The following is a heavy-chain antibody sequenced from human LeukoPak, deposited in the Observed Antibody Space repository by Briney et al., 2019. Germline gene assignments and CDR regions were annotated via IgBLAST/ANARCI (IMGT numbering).Heavy chain of an antibody. Sequence: SETLSLTCTVSGGSISSSSYYWGWIRQPPGKGLEWIGSIYYSGSTYYNPSLKSRVTISVDTSKNQFSLKLSSVTAADTAVYYCARFSITMVRGVFDYWGQGTLVTVSS. J-gene: IGHJ4*02. D-gene: IGHD3-10*01. V-gene: IGHV4-39*01. CDR3: ARFSITMVRGVFDY. CDR2: IYYSGST. CDR1: GGSISSSSYY.